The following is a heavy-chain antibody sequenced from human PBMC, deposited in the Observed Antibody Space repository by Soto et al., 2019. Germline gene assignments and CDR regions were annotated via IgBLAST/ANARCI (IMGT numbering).Heavy chain of an antibody. D-gene: IGHD1-26*01. J-gene: IGHJ5*01. CDR2: TYYRSRWYN. Sequence: QVQLQESGPGLVRPSQTLSLTCDISGDSVSSSSVTWNWIRQSPSRGLECLGRTYYRSRWYNDYAESVKSRIIINPDTSKKQCSLHLNSVTPDDTAVYYCVRLIGNSWLDFWCQGTLVTVSS. CDR1: GDSVSSSSVT. V-gene: IGHV6-1*01. CDR3: VRLIGNSWLDF.